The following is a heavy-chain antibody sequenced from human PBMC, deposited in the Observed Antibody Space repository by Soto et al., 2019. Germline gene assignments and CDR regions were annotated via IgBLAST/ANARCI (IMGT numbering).Heavy chain of an antibody. Sequence: SETLSLTCAVYGGSFSGYYWSWIRQPPGKGLEWIGEINHSGSTNYNPSLKSRVTISVDTSKNQFSLKLSSVTAADTAVYYCAGSDTVATISFDYWGQGTLVTVSS. J-gene: IGHJ4*02. CDR3: AGSDTVATISFDY. CDR2: INHSGST. V-gene: IGHV4-34*01. CDR1: GGSFSGYY. D-gene: IGHD5-12*01.